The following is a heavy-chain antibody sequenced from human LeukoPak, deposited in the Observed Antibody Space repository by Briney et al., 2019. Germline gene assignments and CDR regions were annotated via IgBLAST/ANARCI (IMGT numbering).Heavy chain of an antibody. D-gene: IGHD3-3*01. Sequence: SVKVSCKASGGTFSSYAISWVRQAPGQGLEWMGGIIPIFGTANYAQKFQGRVTITADESTSTAYMELSGLRSEDTAVYYCARRRITIFGVVTDYFDYWGQGTLVTVSS. CDR1: GGTFSSYA. J-gene: IGHJ4*02. CDR2: IIPIFGTA. V-gene: IGHV1-69*01. CDR3: ARRRITIFGVVTDYFDY.